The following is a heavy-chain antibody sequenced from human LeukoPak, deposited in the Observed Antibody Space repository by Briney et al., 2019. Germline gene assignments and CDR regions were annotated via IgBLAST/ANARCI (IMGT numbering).Heavy chain of an antibody. CDR3: ARDLRRGGSGIAAY. CDR2: IWYDGSNK. CDR1: GFTFSSYG. D-gene: IGHD6-13*01. Sequence: GGSLRLSCAASGFTFSSYGMHWVRQAPGKGLEWVAVIWYDGSNKYYADSVKGGFTISRDNSKNTLYLQMNSLRAEDTAVYYCARDLRRGGSGIAAYWGQGTLVTVSS. V-gene: IGHV3-33*01. J-gene: IGHJ4*02.